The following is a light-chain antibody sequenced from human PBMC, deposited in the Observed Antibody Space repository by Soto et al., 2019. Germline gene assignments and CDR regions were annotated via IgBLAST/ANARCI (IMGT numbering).Light chain of an antibody. CDR2: HAS. Sequence: ETVLTQSPATLSLSPGESATLSCRASQSVSSYLAWYQQKPGQAPRLLISHASNRATGIPARFSGSGSGTDFTLTITSLEPEDFAVYYCQQRSNWPLTFGGGTKVEFK. CDR1: QSVSSY. CDR3: QQRSNWPLT. V-gene: IGKV3-11*01. J-gene: IGKJ4*01.